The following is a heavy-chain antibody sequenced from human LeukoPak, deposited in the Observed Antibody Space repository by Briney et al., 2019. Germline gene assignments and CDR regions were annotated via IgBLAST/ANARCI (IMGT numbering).Heavy chain of an antibody. Sequence: GGSLRLSCAASGFTVSSNYMSWVRQAPGKGLEWVSVIYSGGSTYYADSVKGRFTISRDNSKNTLYLQMNSLRAEDTAVYYCARDNDYYDSSGYYQGPYGMDVWGQGTTVTVSS. CDR1: GFTVSSNY. V-gene: IGHV3-53*01. CDR2: IYSGGST. CDR3: ARDNDYYDSSGYYQGPYGMDV. J-gene: IGHJ6*02. D-gene: IGHD3-22*01.